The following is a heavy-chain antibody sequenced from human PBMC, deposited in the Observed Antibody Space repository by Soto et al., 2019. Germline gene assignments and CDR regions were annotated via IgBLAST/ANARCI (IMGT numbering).Heavy chain of an antibody. J-gene: IGHJ3*02. CDR3: ARGPLGAFEI. V-gene: IGHV3-11*01. CDR1: GFSFSGSY. Sequence: QVQLVESGGGLVKPGGSLRLSCAASGFSFSGSYMSWIRQAPGKGLEWVSYIRSGGSNEYYAASVRGRFAISRDDAKNSLYLQLNSLRADDTAVYYCARGPLGAFEIWGQGTMVNVSS. CDR2: IRSGGSNE.